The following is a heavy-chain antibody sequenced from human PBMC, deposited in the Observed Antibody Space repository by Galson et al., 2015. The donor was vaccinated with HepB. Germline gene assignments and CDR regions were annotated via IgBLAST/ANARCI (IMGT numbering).Heavy chain of an antibody. Sequence: SLRLSCAASGFTFSSYSMNWVRQAPGKGLEWVSSISSSSSYIYYADSVKGRFTISRDNAKNSLYLQMNSLRAEDTAVYYCARDSGPRSGFAFDIWGQGTMVTVSS. CDR2: ISSSSSYI. J-gene: IGHJ3*02. CDR3: ARDSGPRSGFAFDI. D-gene: IGHD3-10*01. CDR1: GFTFSSYS. V-gene: IGHV3-21*01.